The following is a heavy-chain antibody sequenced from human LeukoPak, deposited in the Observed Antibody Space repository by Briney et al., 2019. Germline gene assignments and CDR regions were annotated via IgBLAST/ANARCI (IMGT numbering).Heavy chain of an antibody. CDR2: ISSSGSNI. Sequence: GGSLRLSCAASGFTFSDYYMSWIRQAPGKGLEWISYISSSGSNIYYADSVKGRFTMSRDNAKGSLYLQMNSLRAEDTAIYYCARRRDYFGYWGQGTLVTVSS. J-gene: IGHJ4*02. CDR3: ARRRDYFGY. CDR1: GFTFSDYY. V-gene: IGHV3-11*01.